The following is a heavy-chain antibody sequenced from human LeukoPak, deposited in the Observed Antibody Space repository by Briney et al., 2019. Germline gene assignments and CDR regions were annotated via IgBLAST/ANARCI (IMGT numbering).Heavy chain of an antibody. Sequence: GGSLRLSCAASGFTFDDYAMHWVRQAPGKGLEWVSGISWNSGSIGYADSVKGRFTISRDNSKNTLYLQMNSLRAEDTAVYYCAKDGDLLAIPYYFDYWGQGTLVTVSS. D-gene: IGHD2-21*01. CDR3: AKDGDLLAIPYYFDY. J-gene: IGHJ4*02. V-gene: IGHV3-9*01. CDR2: ISWNSGSI. CDR1: GFTFDDYA.